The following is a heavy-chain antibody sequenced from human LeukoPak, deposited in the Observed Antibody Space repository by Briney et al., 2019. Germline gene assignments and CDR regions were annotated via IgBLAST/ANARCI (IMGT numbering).Heavy chain of an antibody. J-gene: IGHJ4*02. CDR3: AKDRYYDSSGPYYLDY. V-gene: IGHV3-30*02. D-gene: IGHD3-22*01. CDR2: LRYDGSNK. Sequence: PGGSLRLSCGASGFTFRSYGMHWVRQAPGKGLEWVAFLRYDGSNKDYADSVKGRFTISRDNSKNTLDLEMNSLRAEDTAVYYCAKDRYYDSSGPYYLDYWGQGTLVTVSS. CDR1: GFTFRSYG.